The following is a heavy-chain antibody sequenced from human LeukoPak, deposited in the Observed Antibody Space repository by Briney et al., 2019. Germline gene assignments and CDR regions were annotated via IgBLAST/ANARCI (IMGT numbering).Heavy chain of an antibody. CDR3: ARDQGYGSGGYSFDY. V-gene: IGHV1-2*02. CDR1: GYTXAGYF. J-gene: IGHJ4*02. D-gene: IGHD3-10*01. CDR2: INPNSGGT. Sequence: ASVKVSCKTSGYTXAGYFVHWVRQAPGQGLEWMGWINPNSGGTNYTQNFQGRVTITRDTSITTAYMELSRLTSDDTALYYCARDQGYGSGGYSFDYWGQGTRVTVSS.